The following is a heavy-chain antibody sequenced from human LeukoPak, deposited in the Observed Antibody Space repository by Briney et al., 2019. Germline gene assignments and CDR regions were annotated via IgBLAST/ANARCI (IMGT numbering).Heavy chain of an antibody. V-gene: IGHV3-53*01. CDR3: ARGGSSISAFDT. Sequence: GGSLRLSCAASGFTVSSNYMSWVRQAPGKGLECGSIVYSGGSTFYADSVKGRVTISRYNSKNTRYLQMNSLRAEDTAVYYCARGGSSISAFDTWGQGTMVTVSS. D-gene: IGHD1-26*01. CDR2: VYSGGST. J-gene: IGHJ3*02. CDR1: GFTVSSNY.